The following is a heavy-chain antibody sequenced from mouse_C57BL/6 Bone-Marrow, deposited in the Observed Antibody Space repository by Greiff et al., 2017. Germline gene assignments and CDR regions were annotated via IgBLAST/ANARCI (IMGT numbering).Heavy chain of an antibody. D-gene: IGHD5-1-1*01. V-gene: IGHV1-42*01. CDR3: ARQYKDY. J-gene: IGHJ2*01. CDR1: GYSFTGYY. Sequence: VQLKESGPELVKPGASVKISCKASGYSFTGYYMNWVKQSPEKSLEWIGEINPSTGGTTYNQKFKAKATLTVDKSSSTAYMQLKSLTSEDSAVYYCARQYKDYWGQGTTLTVSS. CDR2: INPSTGGT.